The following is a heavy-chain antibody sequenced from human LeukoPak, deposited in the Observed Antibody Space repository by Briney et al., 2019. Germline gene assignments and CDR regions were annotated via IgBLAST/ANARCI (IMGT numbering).Heavy chain of an antibody. J-gene: IGHJ6*04. CDR1: GGTFSSYA. Sequence: WASVTVSCKASGGTFSSYAISWVRQAPGQGLEWMGGIIPIFGTANYAQKFQGRVTITADKSTSTAYMELSSLRSEDTAVYYCARGGSGSYFSRYYYYGMDVWGKGTTVTVSS. D-gene: IGHD3-10*01. V-gene: IGHV1-69*06. CDR2: IIPIFGTA. CDR3: ARGGSGSYFSRYYYYGMDV.